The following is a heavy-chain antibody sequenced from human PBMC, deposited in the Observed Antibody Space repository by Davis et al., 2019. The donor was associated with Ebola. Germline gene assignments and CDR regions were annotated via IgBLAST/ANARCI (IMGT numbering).Heavy chain of an antibody. D-gene: IGHD2-2*02. J-gene: IGHJ3*02. CDR3: AKDIRALRAFDI. CDR1: GFTFKNYA. CDR2: ISDRGRTI. V-gene: IGHV3-23*01. Sequence: GESLKISCAASGFTFKNYAVSWVRQAPGKGLEWVSVISDRGRTIRYADSVRGRFTISRDNSKNTLYLQMNSLRAEDTALYYCAKDIRALRAFDIWGQGTMVTVSS.